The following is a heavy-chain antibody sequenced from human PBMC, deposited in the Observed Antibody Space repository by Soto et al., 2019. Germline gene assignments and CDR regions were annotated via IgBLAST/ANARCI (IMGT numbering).Heavy chain of an antibody. J-gene: IGHJ4*02. CDR3: ARTYSSGWSLSPSDY. V-gene: IGHV1-18*04. D-gene: IGHD6-19*01. CDR1: GYSFTSYG. Sequence: QVQLVQSGAEVRKPGASVRVSCKASGYSFTSYGISWVRQAPGRGLEWMGWISAYTGDTKYTQNLQGRVTLTTDTSASTVYMDLGSLRSDDTAVYYCARTYSSGWSLSPSDYLGQGTLVTVSS. CDR2: ISAYTGDT.